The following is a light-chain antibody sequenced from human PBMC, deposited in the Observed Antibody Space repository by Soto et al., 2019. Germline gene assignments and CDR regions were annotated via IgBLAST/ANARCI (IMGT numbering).Light chain of an antibody. V-gene: IGKV1-39*01. CDR1: QSISTF. CDR3: QQSPSKPLN. Sequence: DIQMTQSPSYLLASVGDRVTLTCRASQSISTFLNWYQHKTGEAPKLLIYSATALETGVSSRLSAFASSTYFTLTINNVQPEDAATYFCQQSPSKPLNFAEGTKVHIX. CDR2: SAT. J-gene: IGKJ4*01.